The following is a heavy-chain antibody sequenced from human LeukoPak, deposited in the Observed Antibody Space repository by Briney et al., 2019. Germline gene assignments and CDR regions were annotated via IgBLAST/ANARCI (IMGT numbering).Heavy chain of an antibody. J-gene: IGHJ4*02. D-gene: IGHD6-13*01. CDR1: GGSISSSSYY. CDR3: ARMHDSSSWSL. Sequence: SETLSLTCTVPGGSISSSSYYWGWIRQPPGKGLEWIGSIYYSGSTYYNPSLKSRVTISVDTSKNQFSLKLSPVTAADTAVYYCARMHDSSSWSLWGQGTLVTVSS. CDR2: IYYSGST. V-gene: IGHV4-39*01.